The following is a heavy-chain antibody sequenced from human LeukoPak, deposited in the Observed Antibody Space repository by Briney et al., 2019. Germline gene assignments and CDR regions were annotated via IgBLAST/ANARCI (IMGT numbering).Heavy chain of an antibody. V-gene: IGHV1-18*01. CDR3: ARVPPRIAYSSSWYFDY. CDR1: GYTFTSYG. D-gene: IGHD6-13*01. J-gene: IGHJ4*02. Sequence: ASVKVSCTASGYTFTSYGISWVRQAPGQGLEWMGWISAYNGNTNYAQKLQGRVTMTTDTSTSTAYMELRSLRSDDTAVYYCARVPPRIAYSSSWYFDYWGQGTLVTVSS. CDR2: ISAYNGNT.